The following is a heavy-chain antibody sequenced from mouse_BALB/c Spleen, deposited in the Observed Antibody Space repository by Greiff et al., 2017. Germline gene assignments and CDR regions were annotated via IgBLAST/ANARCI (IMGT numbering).Heavy chain of an antibody. CDR3: ARRGGYDGYYGAMDY. Sequence: EVQLQQSGPELVKPGASVKMSCKASGYTFTSYVMHWVKQKPGQGLEWIGYINPYNDGTKYNEKFKGKATLTSDKSSSTAYMELSSLTSEDSAVYYCARRGGYDGYYGAMDYWGQGTSVTVSS. V-gene: IGHV1-14*01. CDR1: GYTFTSYV. J-gene: IGHJ4*01. D-gene: IGHD2-3*01. CDR2: INPYNDGT.